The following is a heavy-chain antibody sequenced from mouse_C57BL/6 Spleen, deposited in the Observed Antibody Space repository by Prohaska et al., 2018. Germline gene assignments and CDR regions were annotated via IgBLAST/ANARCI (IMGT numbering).Heavy chain of an antibody. D-gene: IGHD2-10*02. CDR2: ISSGGEYI. V-gene: IGHV5-9-1*02. Sequence: EGLVKPGGSLKLSCAASGFTFSSYAMSWVRQTPEQRLEWVAYISSGGEYIYYADTVKGRFTISRDNARNTLYLQMSSLKSEDTAMYYCTRGGYDPAWFAYWGQGTLVTVSA. J-gene: IGHJ3*01. CDR1: GFTFSSYA. CDR3: TRGGYDPAWFAY.